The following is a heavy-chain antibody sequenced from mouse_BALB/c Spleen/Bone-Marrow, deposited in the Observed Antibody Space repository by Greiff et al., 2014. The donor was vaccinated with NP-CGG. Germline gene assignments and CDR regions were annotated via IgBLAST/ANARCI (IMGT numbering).Heavy chain of an antibody. Sequence: EVKLVESGPGLVKPSQTVSLTCTVTGISITTGNYRWSWIRQFPGNKLEWIGYIYYSGTITYNPSLTSRTTITRGTSKNQFFLEMNSLTAEDTATYYCARDGNYAMDYWGQGTSVTVSS. CDR2: IYYSGTI. CDR3: ARDGNYAMDY. J-gene: IGHJ4*01. CDR1: GISITTGNYR. D-gene: IGHD1-1*02. V-gene: IGHV3-5*02.